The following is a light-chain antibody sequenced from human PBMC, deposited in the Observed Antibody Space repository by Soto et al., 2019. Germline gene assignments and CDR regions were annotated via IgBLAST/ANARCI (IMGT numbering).Light chain of an antibody. CDR1: ESIRTW. CDR2: DAS. J-gene: IGKJ1*01. Sequence: DIQMTQSPSTLSASIADRVTIPCRASESIRTWLAWYQHKPGKAPKFLIYDASSLESGVPSRFSGSGSGTEFTLTISNLHPDDFATYCCQQYNSYSEAFGQGTKVDIK. CDR3: QQYNSYSEA. V-gene: IGKV1-5*01.